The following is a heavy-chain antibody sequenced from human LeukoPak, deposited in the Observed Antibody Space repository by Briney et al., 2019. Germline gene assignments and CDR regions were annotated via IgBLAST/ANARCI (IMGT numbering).Heavy chain of an antibody. V-gene: IGHV3-11*04. CDR3: AKDTSGSRDY. CDR1: GFTFSDYY. D-gene: IGHD1-26*01. Sequence: PGGSLRLSCAASGFTFSDYYMTWIRQAPGKGLEWVSYISSSDNTIYYAGSVKGRFTISRDNAKNSLYLQMNSLRAEDTAVYYCAKDTSGSRDYWGQGTLVTVSS. CDR2: ISSSDNTI. J-gene: IGHJ4*02.